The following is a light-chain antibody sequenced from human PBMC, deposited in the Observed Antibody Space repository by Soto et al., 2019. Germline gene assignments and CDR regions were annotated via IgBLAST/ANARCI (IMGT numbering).Light chain of an antibody. CDR1: SSDVGGSNY. Sequence: QSALTQPASVSGSPGQSITISCTGTSSDVGGSNYVSWYQKHPGKAPKLLIYEVSNRPSGVSNRFSGSKSGNTASLTISGLQAEDEADYYCSSNTTNTPLVFGGGTKLTVL. V-gene: IGLV2-14*01. CDR3: SSNTTNTPLV. CDR2: EVS. J-gene: IGLJ3*02.